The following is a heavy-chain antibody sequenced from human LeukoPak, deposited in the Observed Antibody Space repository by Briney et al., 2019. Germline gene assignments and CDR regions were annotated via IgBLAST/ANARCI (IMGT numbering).Heavy chain of an antibody. CDR1: GFTFSSSS. CDR2: ISSGSSSI. V-gene: IGHV3-48*02. D-gene: IGHD2-15*01. Sequence: PGGSLRLSCAASGFTFSSSSMNWVRQAPGKGLEWVSYISSGSSSIFYADSVKGRFTISRDNAKNSLFLQKNSLRDEDTAVYYCARDPIVGARGSFDYWGQGTLVTVSS. J-gene: IGHJ4*02. CDR3: ARDPIVGARGSFDY.